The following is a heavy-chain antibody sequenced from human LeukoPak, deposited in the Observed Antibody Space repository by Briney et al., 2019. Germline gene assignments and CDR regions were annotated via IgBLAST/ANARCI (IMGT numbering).Heavy chain of an antibody. CDR2: ISAYNGNT. J-gene: IGHJ6*03. CDR1: GYTFTSYG. Sequence: GASVKVSCKASGYTFTSYGISWVRQAPGQGLEWMGWISAYNGNTNYAQKLQGRVTMTTDTSTSTAYMELRSLRSDDTAVYYCARGAIYYGSGSYYPDIPRDYYCYYYMDVWGKGTAVTISS. CDR3: ARGAIYYGSGSYYPDIPRDYYCYYYMDV. V-gene: IGHV1-18*01. D-gene: IGHD3-10*01.